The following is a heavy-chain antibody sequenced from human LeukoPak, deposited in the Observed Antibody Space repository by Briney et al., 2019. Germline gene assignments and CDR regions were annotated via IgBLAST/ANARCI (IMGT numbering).Heavy chain of an antibody. V-gene: IGHV1-18*01. J-gene: IGHJ3*02. CDR2: ISAYNGNT. D-gene: IGHD5-12*01. Sequence: GASVKVSCKASGYTFTSYGISWVRQAPGQGLEWMGWISAYNGNTNYAQKLQGRVTMTTDTSTSTAYMELRSLRSDDTAVYYCARDDLPSGYDPESAFDIWGQGTMVTVSS. CDR1: GYTFTSYG. CDR3: ARDDLPSGYDPESAFDI.